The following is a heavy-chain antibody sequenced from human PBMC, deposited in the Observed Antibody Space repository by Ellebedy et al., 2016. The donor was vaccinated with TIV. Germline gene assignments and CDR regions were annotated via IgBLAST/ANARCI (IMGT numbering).Heavy chain of an antibody. J-gene: IGHJ4*02. CDR3: AKDRGGTGDFDY. CDR2: INTDTGNT. V-gene: IGHV1-3*04. D-gene: IGHD3-16*01. Sequence: AASVKVSCKASGYTFALYTMHWVRQAPGQRLEWPGWINTDTGNTEYSQHFQGRVTFTTDTAASTVYMSLSSLGSEDTAVYYCAKDRGGTGDFDYWGQGTLVTVSS. CDR1: GYTFALYT.